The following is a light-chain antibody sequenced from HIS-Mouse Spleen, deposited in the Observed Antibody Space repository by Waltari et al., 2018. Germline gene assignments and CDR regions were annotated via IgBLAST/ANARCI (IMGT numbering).Light chain of an antibody. Sequence: QSVLTQPPSASGTPGQRVPIPCSGSSSNIGSNYVYWYQQLPGTAPKLLIYRNNQRPSGVPGRFSGSKSGTSASLAISELRSGDEADYYCAAWDDSLSGPVFGGGTKLTVL. V-gene: IGLV1-47*01. CDR3: AAWDDSLSGPV. CDR2: RNN. CDR1: SSNIGSNY. J-gene: IGLJ3*02.